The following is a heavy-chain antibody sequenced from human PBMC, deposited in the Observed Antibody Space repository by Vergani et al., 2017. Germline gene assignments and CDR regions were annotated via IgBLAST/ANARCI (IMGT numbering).Heavy chain of an antibody. CDR3: AGPQGTSAYYYGGFDY. D-gene: IGHD3-22*01. Sequence: EVQLLESGGGLVQSGGSLRLSCAASGFTFSNSAVSWVRQAPGRGLAWVSSISSDGGSTYYADPVKGRFTISRDNSKNTLSLQMNSLTAEDTAIYYCAGPQGTSAYYYGGFDYWGQGILVTVSS. CDR1: GFTFSNSA. CDR2: ISSDGGST. V-gene: IGHV3-23*01. J-gene: IGHJ4*02.